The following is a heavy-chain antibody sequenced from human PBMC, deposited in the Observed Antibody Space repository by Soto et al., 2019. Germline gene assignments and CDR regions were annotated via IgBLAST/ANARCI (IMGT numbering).Heavy chain of an antibody. V-gene: IGHV3-23*01. J-gene: IGHJ6*02. CDR1: GFTLSSYA. CDR2: ISGSGGST. D-gene: IGHD3-3*01. CDR3: AKDNDDFWSGYYGTNGMDV. Sequence: GGSLRLSCAASGFTLSSYAMSWVRQAPGKGLEWVSAISGSGGSTYYADSVKGRFTISRDNSKNTLYLQMNSLRAEDTAVYYCAKDNDDFWSGYYGTNGMDVWGQGTTVTVSS.